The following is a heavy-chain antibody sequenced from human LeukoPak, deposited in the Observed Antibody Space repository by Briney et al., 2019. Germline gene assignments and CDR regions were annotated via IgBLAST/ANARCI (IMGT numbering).Heavy chain of an antibody. Sequence: GGSLRLSGAASGFTFSSYAMSWVRQAPGKGLEWVSAISGSGGSTYYADSVKGRFTISRDNSKNTLYLQMNSLRAEDTAVYYCAKGDGSSTSCCLFDPWGQGTLVTVSS. J-gene: IGHJ5*02. D-gene: IGHD2-2*01. CDR2: ISGSGGST. CDR1: GFTFSSYA. V-gene: IGHV3-23*01. CDR3: AKGDGSSTSCCLFDP.